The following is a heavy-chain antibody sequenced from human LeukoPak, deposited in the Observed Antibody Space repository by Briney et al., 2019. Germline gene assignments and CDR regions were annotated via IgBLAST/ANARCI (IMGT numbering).Heavy chain of an antibody. V-gene: IGHV4-59*01. CDR3: ARERTSGYSYYFDY. J-gene: IGHJ4*02. CDR1: GGSISSYD. D-gene: IGHD3-22*01. Sequence: SETLSLTCTVAGGSISSYDWSWIRQPPGKGLEWIGYISYSGSTNYDPSLKSRVTISVDTSKNQFSLKLSSVTAADTAVYYCARERTSGYSYYFDYWGQGTLVTVSS. CDR2: ISYSGST.